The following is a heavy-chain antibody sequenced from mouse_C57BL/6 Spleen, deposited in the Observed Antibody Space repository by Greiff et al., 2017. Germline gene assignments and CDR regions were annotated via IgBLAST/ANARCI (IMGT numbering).Heavy chain of an antibody. V-gene: IGHV1-9*01. CDR1: GYTFTGYW. J-gene: IGHJ4*01. Sequence: LQESGAELMKPGASVKLSCKATGYTFTGYWIEWVKQRPGHGLEWIGEILPGNGSTNYNEKFKGKATFTADTSSNTAYMQLSSLTTEDSAIYYCANYYGSSKAMDYWGQGTSVTVSS. CDR3: ANYYGSSKAMDY. CDR2: ILPGNGST. D-gene: IGHD1-1*01.